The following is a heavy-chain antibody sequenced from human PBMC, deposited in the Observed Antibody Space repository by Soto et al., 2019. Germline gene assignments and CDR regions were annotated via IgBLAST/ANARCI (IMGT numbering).Heavy chain of an antibody. D-gene: IGHD6-19*01. Sequence: EVQLVESGGGLVKPGGSLRLSCAASGFTFSSYSMNWVRQAPGKGLEWVSSISSSSSYIYYADSVKGRFTISRDNAKNSRYLQMNSLRAEDTAVYYCARDRAVAGGGYWGQGTLVTVSS. CDR1: GFTFSSYS. V-gene: IGHV3-21*01. CDR3: ARDRAVAGGGY. CDR2: ISSSSSYI. J-gene: IGHJ4*02.